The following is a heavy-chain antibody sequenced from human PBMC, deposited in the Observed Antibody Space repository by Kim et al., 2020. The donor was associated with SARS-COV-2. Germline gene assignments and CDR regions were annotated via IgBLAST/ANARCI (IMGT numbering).Heavy chain of an antibody. D-gene: IGHD3-3*01. CDR3: ARAPRRIIAILGEVSHFDY. Sequence: KSRVTISVDTSKNQFSLELSSVTAADTAVYYCARAPRRIIAILGEVSHFDYWGQGTLVTVSS. V-gene: IGHV4-31*02. J-gene: IGHJ4*02.